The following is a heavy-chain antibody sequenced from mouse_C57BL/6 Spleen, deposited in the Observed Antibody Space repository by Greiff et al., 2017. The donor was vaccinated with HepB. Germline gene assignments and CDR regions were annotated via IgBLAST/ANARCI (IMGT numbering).Heavy chain of an antibody. CDR1: GFTFSDYG. CDR3: ARGEYFEY. J-gene: IGHJ2*01. Sequence: EVKLEESGGGLVKPGGSLKLSCAASGFTFSDYGMHWVRQAPEKGLEWVAYISSGSSTIYYADTVEGRFTISRDNAKNTLFLQMTSLRSEDTAMYYCARGEYFEYGGQGTTLTVSS. V-gene: IGHV5-17*01. CDR2: ISSGSSTI.